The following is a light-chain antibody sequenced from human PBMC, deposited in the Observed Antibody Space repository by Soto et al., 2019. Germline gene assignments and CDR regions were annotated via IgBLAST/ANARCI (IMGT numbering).Light chain of an antibody. CDR2: GAS. Sequence: EIVLTQSPGTLSLSPGERATLSCRASQSVSSSYLAWYQQKPGQAPRLLIYGASSRATGIPDRFSGSGSGTDFTLTINSLQSEDFAVYYCQQYNNWWTFGQGTKVDIK. CDR1: QSVSSSY. V-gene: IGKV3-20*01. J-gene: IGKJ1*01. CDR3: QQYNNWWT.